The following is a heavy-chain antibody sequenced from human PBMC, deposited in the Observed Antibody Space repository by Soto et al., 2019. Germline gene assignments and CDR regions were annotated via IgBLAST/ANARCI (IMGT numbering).Heavy chain of an antibody. D-gene: IGHD4-4*01. CDR2: ISGSGAGT. V-gene: IGHV3-23*01. CDR1: GFTFSSYD. Sequence: EVQLLESGGGLVKPGGSLRLSCAASGFTFSSYDMSWVRQAPGQGLEWVSAISGSGAGTYYADSVKGWFTISRDNSKNTLHLQMNNLGAEDTAVYYCAERTDYSKNYFDYWGQGTLVTVSS. J-gene: IGHJ4*02. CDR3: AERTDYSKNYFDY.